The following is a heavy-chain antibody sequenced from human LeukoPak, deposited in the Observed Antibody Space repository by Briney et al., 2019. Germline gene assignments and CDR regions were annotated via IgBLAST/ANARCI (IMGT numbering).Heavy chain of an antibody. CDR3: AKEAHLYDILTGYHYYFDY. J-gene: IGHJ4*02. CDR1: GFTFSSYN. V-gene: IGHV3-21*01. CDR2: ISSSTSDI. Sequence: GGSLRLSCAGSGFTFSSYNMNWVRQAPGKGLEWVSCISSSTSDIYYADSVKGRFTTSRDNAKNSLYLQMNSLRAEDTAVYYCAKEAHLYDILTGYHYYFDYWGQGTLVTVSS. D-gene: IGHD3-9*01.